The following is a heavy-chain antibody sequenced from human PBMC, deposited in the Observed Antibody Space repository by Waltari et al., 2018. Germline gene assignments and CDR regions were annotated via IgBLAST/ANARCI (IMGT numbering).Heavy chain of an antibody. J-gene: IGHJ1*01. D-gene: IGHD1-26*01. Sequence: QVQLVESGGDLVKPGGSLRLSCEASGFTFGDYYMTWIRQAPGKGREWGSYSSSSASSIYYADSVKGRFTISRDNAKNSVYLEMNSLRAEDTALYYCAVGSSNKLAHFRHWGQGTLVTVSS. V-gene: IGHV3-11*01. CDR1: GFTFGDYY. CDR3: AVGSSNKLAHFRH. CDR2: SSSSASSI.